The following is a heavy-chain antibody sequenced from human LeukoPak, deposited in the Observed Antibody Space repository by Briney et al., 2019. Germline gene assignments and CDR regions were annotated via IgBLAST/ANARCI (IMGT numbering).Heavy chain of an antibody. J-gene: IGHJ5*02. D-gene: IGHD2-21*02. Sequence: SETLSLTCTVSGGSISSYYWSWIRQPPGKGLEWIGYIYYSGSTNYNPSLKSRVTISVDTSKNQFSLKLSSVTAADTAVYYCARAEDCGGDCYSYWFDPWGQGTLVTASS. CDR3: ARAEDCGGDCYSYWFDP. CDR1: GGSISSYY. CDR2: IYYSGST. V-gene: IGHV4-59*08.